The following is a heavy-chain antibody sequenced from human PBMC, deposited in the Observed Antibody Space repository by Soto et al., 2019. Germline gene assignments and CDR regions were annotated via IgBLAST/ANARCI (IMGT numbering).Heavy chain of an antibody. J-gene: IGHJ4*02. Sequence: PSETLSLTCDVSGDTISTGGYTWTWIRQSPGKEMEWLGYIRYGRYFEYNPSLKSRLSMSMDTSQKQFSLTLTSVTAADTATYYCVRQTSVGVNNRHFDFWGPGVRVTVSS. CDR1: GDTISTGGYT. D-gene: IGHD3-16*01. CDR2: IRYGRYF. V-gene: IGHV4-30-2*06. CDR3: VRQTSVGVNNRHFDF.